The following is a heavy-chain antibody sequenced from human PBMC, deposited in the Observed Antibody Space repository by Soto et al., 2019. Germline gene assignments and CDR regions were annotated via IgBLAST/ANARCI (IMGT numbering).Heavy chain of an antibody. J-gene: IGHJ6*02. CDR2: IYSSGTP. CDR3: ARRIVVVPDAPTHSYYYYAMDV. D-gene: IGHD2-2*01. Sequence: TLSLTCAVSGGSISSGASYWSWIRQHPGKGLEWIGHIYSSGTPYYNPSLKSRVTMSLDTSKNQFSLKLNSVTAADTALYFCARRIVVVPDAPTHSYYYYAMDVWGQGTTVTVSS. CDR1: GGSISSGASY. V-gene: IGHV4-31*11.